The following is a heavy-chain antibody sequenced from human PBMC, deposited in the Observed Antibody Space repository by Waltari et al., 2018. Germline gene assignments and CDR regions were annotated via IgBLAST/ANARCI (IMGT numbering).Heavy chain of an antibody. CDR3: AREDPADSYYYYMDV. Sequence: EVQLVESGGGMGWPGGSLRLSCAGSGLSLSKSSTTWVRQIPGKGLEWVSSIGRGDTYTSYSDSVRGRFTISRDDAKNSLYSQMDSLRGDDTATYYCAREDPADSYYYYMDVWGKGTPVTVSS. V-gene: IGHV3-21*06. CDR2: IGRGDTYT. CDR1: GLSLSKSS. J-gene: IGHJ6*03.